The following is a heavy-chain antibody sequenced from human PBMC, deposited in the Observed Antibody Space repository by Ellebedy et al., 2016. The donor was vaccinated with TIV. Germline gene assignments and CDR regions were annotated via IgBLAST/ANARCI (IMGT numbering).Heavy chain of an antibody. Sequence: SVKGRFTISRDNSKNTLFLQMNSLTAEDTAVYYCASGAKRLWWTFDYWGQGTLVTVSS. D-gene: IGHD4/OR15-4a*01. V-gene: IGHV3-30*01. CDR3: ASGAKRLWWTFDY. J-gene: IGHJ4*02.